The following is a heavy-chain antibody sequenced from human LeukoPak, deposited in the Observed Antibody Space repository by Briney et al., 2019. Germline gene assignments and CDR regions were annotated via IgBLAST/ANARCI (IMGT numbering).Heavy chain of an antibody. CDR1: GYTFTSYY. J-gene: IGHJ5*02. V-gene: IGHV1-46*01. D-gene: IGHD2-2*01. Sequence: ASVKVSCTASGYTFTSYYMHWVRQAPRQGLEWMGIINPSGGSTSYAQKFQGRVTMTRDMSTSTVYMELSSLRSEDTAAYYCARDVLPAAMSWFDPWGKGTLVTVSS. CDR2: INPSGGST. CDR3: ARDVLPAAMSWFDP.